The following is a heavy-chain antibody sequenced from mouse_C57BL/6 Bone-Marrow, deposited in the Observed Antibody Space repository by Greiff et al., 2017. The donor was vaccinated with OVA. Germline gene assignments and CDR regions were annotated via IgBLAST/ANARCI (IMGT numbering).Heavy chain of an antibody. D-gene: IGHD2-3*01. V-gene: IGHV1-61*01. CDR3: AREGLLGFAY. J-gene: IGHJ3*01. CDR2: IYPSDSET. Sequence: VQLQQSGAELVRPGSSVKLSCKASGYTFTSYWIDWVKQRPGQGLEWIGNIYPSDSETHYNQKFKDKATLTVDKSSSTAYMQLSSLTSEDSAVYYCAREGLLGFAYWGQGTLVTVSA. CDR1: GYTFTSYW.